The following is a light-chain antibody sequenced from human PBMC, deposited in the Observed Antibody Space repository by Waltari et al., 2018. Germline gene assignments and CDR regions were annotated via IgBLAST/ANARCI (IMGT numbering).Light chain of an antibody. CDR3: MIWHSSTWV. J-gene: IGLJ3*02. V-gene: IGLV5-45*01. CDR2: YKSDPDK. CDR1: SGINVDTYT. Sequence: QAVLTQPASLSASPGASASLTCTLRSGINVDTYTMYWFQQKPGSPPQCLLRYKSDPDKLQASGVPSRFSGSKDGSANAGILLISGLQSEDEADYYCMIWHSSTWVFGGGTKLTVL.